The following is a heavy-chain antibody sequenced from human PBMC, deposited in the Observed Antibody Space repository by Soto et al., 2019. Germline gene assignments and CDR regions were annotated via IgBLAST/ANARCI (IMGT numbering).Heavy chain of an antibody. CDR3: AKDHDSYYFDY. Sequence: PGGSLRLSCAASGFTFSDFGMHWVRQAPGKGLEWVAIISYDGSNKYYADSVKDRFTISRDNSKNTLDLQMNSLRAEDTAVYYCAKDHDSYYFDYWGQGTLVTVSS. CDR1: GFTFSDFG. CDR2: ISYDGSNK. V-gene: IGHV3-30*18. J-gene: IGHJ4*02. D-gene: IGHD2-15*01.